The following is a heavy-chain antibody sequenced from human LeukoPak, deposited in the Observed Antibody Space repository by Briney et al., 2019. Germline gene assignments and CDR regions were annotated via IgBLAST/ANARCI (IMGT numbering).Heavy chain of an antibody. V-gene: IGHV3-15*01. D-gene: IGHD6-6*01. J-gene: IGHJ3*02. CDR3: TTDLVPPPSHLNAFDI. CDR2: IKSKTDGGTT. Sequence: GGSLRLSCAASGFTFSNAWMSWVRQAPGKGLEWVGRIKSKTDGGTTDYAAPVKGRFTISRDDSKNTLYLQMNSLKTEDTAVYYCTTDLVPPPSHLNAFDIWGQGTMVTVSS. CDR1: GFTFSNAW.